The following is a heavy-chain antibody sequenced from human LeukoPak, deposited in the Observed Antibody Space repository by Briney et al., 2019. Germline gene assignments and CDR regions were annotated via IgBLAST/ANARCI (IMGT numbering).Heavy chain of an antibody. D-gene: IGHD6-13*01. CDR2: INPKSGGT. CDR3: ARVGADSSWIDY. V-gene: IGHV1-2*02. J-gene: IGHJ4*02. CDR1: GYTFTGYY. Sequence: ASVKVSCKASGYTFTGYYLHRVRQAPGQGLEWMGWINPKSGGTRYAQNLQGRVTMARDTSISTAYMELSRLRSDDTAVYYCARVGADSSWIDYWGQGTLVTVSS.